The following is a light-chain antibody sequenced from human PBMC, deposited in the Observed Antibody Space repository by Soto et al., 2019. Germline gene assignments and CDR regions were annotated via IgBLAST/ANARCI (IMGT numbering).Light chain of an antibody. J-gene: IGKJ1*01. CDR2: SAS. Sequence: DIQITQSPSSVSASVGDRVTITCRASQDVNSWLAWYQQKRGKDPKLLIYSASSLQNGVPSMFSGRGSGTEFTLTISSLQPEDFATYYCQQTTSFPLTFGQGTRVEIK. V-gene: IGKV1-12*01. CDR3: QQTTSFPLT. CDR1: QDVNSW.